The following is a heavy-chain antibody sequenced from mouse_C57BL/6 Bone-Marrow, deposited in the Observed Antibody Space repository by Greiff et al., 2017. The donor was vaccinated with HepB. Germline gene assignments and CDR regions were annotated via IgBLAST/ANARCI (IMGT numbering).Heavy chain of an antibody. V-gene: IGHV1-82*01. CDR2: IYPGDGDT. CDR1: SYAFSSSW. CDR3: ARSVYYGSRYFDY. D-gene: IGHD1-1*01. J-gene: IGHJ2*01. Sequence: QVQLQQSGPELVKPGASVKISCKASSYAFSSSWMNWVKQRPGKGLEWIGRIYPGDGDTNYNGKFKGKATLTADKSSSPAYMQLSSLTSEDSAVYFCARSVYYGSRYFDYWGQGTTLTVSS.